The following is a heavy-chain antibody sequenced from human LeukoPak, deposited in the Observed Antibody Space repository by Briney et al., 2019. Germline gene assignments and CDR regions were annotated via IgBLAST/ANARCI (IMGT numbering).Heavy chain of an antibody. Sequence: ASVKVSCKASGYTFTSYGISWVRQAPGQGLEWMGWISVYKGNTNYAQKLQGRVTMTTDTSTSTVHMELRSLRSDDTAVYYCGRSMDSSTSRLIEYWGQGTLVTVSS. CDR2: ISVYKGNT. CDR3: GRSMDSSTSRLIEY. J-gene: IGHJ4*02. D-gene: IGHD6-6*01. CDR1: GYTFTSYG. V-gene: IGHV1-18*01.